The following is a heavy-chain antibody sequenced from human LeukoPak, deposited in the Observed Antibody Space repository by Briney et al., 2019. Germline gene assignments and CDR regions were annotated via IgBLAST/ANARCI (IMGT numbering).Heavy chain of an antibody. D-gene: IGHD1-14*01. CDR3: AKITYYYGMDV. Sequence: GRSLRLSCAASGFTFSRDAMSWVRQAPRKGLEWVSAISGSGGSTYYADSVKGRFTISRDNSKNTLYLQMNSLRAEDTAVYYCAKITYYYGMDVWGQGTTVTVSS. CDR2: ISGSGGST. J-gene: IGHJ6*02. V-gene: IGHV3-23*01. CDR1: GFTFSRDA.